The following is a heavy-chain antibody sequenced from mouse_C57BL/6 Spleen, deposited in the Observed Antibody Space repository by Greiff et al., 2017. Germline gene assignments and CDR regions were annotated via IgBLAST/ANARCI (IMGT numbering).Heavy chain of an antibody. D-gene: IGHD1-1*01. V-gene: IGHV2-5*01. CDR2: IWRGGST. Sequence: VQLQQSGPGLVQPSQSLSITCTVSGFSLTSYGVHWVRQSPGKGLEWLGVIWRGGSTDYNAAFMSRRSITEDTSMSQVFYKMNSLQADDTSISYCAKSYYGSSPWFAYWGQGTLVTVSA. J-gene: IGHJ3*01. CDR1: GFSLTSYG. CDR3: AKSYYGSSPWFAY.